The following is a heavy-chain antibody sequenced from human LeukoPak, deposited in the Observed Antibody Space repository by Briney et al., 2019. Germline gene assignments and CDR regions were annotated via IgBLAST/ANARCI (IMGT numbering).Heavy chain of an antibody. J-gene: IGHJ4*02. CDR1: GGSFSGYY. V-gene: IGHV4-34*01. CDR2: INHSGST. CDR3: ARGSRFGEFLTDY. D-gene: IGHD3-10*01. Sequence: SETLSLTCAVYGGSFSGYYWSWIRQPPGKGLEWIGEINHSGSTNYNPSLKSRVTISVDTSKNQFSLKLSSVTAADTAVYYCARGSRFGEFLTDYWGQGTLVTVSS.